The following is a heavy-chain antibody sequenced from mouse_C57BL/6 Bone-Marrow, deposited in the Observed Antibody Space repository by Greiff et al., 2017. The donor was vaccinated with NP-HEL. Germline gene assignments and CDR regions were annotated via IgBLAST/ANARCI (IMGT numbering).Heavy chain of an antibody. Sequence: QVQLQQPGAELVKPGASVKLSCKASGYTFTSYWLHWVKQRPGQGLEWIGMIHPNSGSTNYNEKFKSKATLTVDKSSSTAYMQLSSLTSEDSAVYYCARPKIGSGYFDVWGTGTTVTVSS. CDR2: IHPNSGST. CDR3: ARPKIGSGYFDV. V-gene: IGHV1-64*01. D-gene: IGHD2-14*01. CDR1: GYTFTSYW. J-gene: IGHJ1*03.